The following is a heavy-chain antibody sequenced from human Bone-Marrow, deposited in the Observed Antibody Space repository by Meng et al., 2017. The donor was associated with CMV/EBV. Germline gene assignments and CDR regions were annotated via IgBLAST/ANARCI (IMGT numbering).Heavy chain of an antibody. CDR2: INPNSFDT. V-gene: IGHV1-2*02. Sequence: ASVKVSCKASGYTFSGHYIHWVRQAPGQGLEWMGWINPNSFDTYYARKFQGRVTMSRNTSISTAYLELSSLRSDDTAVYYCASSLTGTTQNYWGQGKLVNVAS. D-gene: IGHD1-7*01. J-gene: IGHJ4*02. CDR3: ASSLTGTTQNY. CDR1: GYTFSGHY.